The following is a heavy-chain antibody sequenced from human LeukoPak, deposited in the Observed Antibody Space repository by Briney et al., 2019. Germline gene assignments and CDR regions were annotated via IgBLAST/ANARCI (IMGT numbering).Heavy chain of an antibody. CDR3: ARGMVRGVDY. V-gene: IGHV4-59*01. D-gene: IGHD3-10*01. Sequence: PSETLSLTCTVSGGSIGTYFWSWIRQPPGKGLEWLGHIYYSGSTTYNPSLKSRVTMSLDTSKNQFSLKLSSVTAADTAVYYCARGMVRGVDYWGQGTLVTVSS. CDR1: GGSIGTYF. J-gene: IGHJ4*02. CDR2: IYYSGST.